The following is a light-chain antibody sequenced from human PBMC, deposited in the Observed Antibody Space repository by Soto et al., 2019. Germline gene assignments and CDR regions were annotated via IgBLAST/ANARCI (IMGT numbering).Light chain of an antibody. J-gene: IGLJ1*01. CDR3: SSYTSSSIYV. CDR2: DVS. V-gene: IGLV2-14*01. CDR1: NNDVGGYNY. Sequence: QSVLTQPASVSGSPGQSITISCTGTNNDVGGYNYVSWYQQHPGKAPKLMIYDVSNRPSGVSNRLSGSKSGNTASLTISGLQAEDEADYYCSSYTSSSIYVFGTGTKVTVL.